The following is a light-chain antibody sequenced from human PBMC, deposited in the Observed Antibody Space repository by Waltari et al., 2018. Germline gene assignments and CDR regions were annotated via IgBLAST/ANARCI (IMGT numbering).Light chain of an antibody. V-gene: IGLV6-57*01. CDR3: QSYDSNNYVI. Sequence: NFILTQPRSVSESPGTTVTIPCTRSSGNIPSTHGQWYQQRPGSSPTTVIYEDYHRPSGVPDRFSASFDSSSNSASLTISGLKTEDEADYYCQSYDSNNYVIFGGGTKLTVL. CDR2: EDY. CDR1: SGNIPSTH. J-gene: IGLJ2*01.